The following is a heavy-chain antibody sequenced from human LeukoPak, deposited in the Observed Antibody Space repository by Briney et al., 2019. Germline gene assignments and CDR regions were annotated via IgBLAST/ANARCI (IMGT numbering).Heavy chain of an antibody. J-gene: IGHJ4*02. CDR3: ARHLIAVAGPFDY. V-gene: IGHV4-59*08. D-gene: IGHD6-19*01. Sequence: SETLSLTCTVSGGSISGYYWSWFRQPPGKGLEWIGCIYYSGSTNYNPSLKSRVTISVDTSKNQFSLKLSSVTAADTAVYFCARHLIAVAGPFDYWGQGTLVTVSS. CDR1: GGSISGYY. CDR2: IYYSGST.